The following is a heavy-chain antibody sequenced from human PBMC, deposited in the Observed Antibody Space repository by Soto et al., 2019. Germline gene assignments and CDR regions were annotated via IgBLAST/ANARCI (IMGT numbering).Heavy chain of an antibody. Sequence: GGSLRLSCAASGFTFSSYSMNWVRQAPGKGLEWVSSISGSSGSTYYADSVKGRFTISRDNFKNPLYLQMNSLRAEDTAVYYCAKDPNSSSWYDSWFDPWGQRTLVTV. V-gene: IGHV3-21*04. CDR1: GFTFSSYS. CDR3: AKDPNSSSWYDSWFDP. CDR2: ISGSSGST. D-gene: IGHD6-13*01. J-gene: IGHJ5*02.